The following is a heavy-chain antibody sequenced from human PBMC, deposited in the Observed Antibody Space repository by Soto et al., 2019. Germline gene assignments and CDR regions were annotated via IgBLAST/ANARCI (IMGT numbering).Heavy chain of an antibody. CDR3: AREADYVNWFDP. V-gene: IGHV3-48*01. Sequence: GGSLRLSCAAFGFTVSDNDMNWVRQAPGKGLEWVSYISSSSSTIYYADSVKGRFTISRDNAKNSLYLQMNSLRAEDTAVYYCAREADYVNWFDPWGQGTLVTVSS. CDR1: GFTVSDND. CDR2: ISSSSSTI. D-gene: IGHD4-17*01. J-gene: IGHJ5*02.